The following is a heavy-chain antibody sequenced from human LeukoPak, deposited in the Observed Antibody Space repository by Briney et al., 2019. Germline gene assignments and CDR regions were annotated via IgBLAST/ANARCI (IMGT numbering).Heavy chain of an antibody. CDR1: GYTFSSFS. D-gene: IGHD3-22*01. CDR3: ARLRRNSDTSGYYYYYDF. CDR2: ISVRSNYI. V-gene: IGHV3-21*01. Sequence: GGSLRLSCVASGYTFSSFSINWVRQAPGKGLEWVSSISVRSNYIYYADSVRGRFSISRDDARDSLFLQMNSLRAEDTAVYYFARLRRNSDTSGYYYYYDFWGQGTLVTVSS. J-gene: IGHJ4*02.